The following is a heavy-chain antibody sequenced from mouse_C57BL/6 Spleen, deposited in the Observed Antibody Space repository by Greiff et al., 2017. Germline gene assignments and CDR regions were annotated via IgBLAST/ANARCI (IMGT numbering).Heavy chain of an antibody. CDR2: INPSTGGT. D-gene: IGHD2-4*01. Sequence: VQLQQSGPELVKPGASVKISCKASGYSFTGYYMNWVKQSPEKSLEWIGEINPSTGGTTYNQKFKAKATLTVDKSSSTAYMQLKSLTSEDSAVYYCARGGYYDYDWAYWGQGTTLTVSS. V-gene: IGHV1-42*01. CDR3: ARGGYYDYDWAY. CDR1: GYSFTGYY. J-gene: IGHJ2*01.